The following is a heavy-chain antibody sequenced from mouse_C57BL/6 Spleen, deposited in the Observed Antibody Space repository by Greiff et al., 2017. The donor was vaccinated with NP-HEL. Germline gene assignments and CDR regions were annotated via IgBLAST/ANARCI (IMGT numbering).Heavy chain of an antibody. CDR3: STAQATSLYAMDY. CDR2: IYPGDGDT. J-gene: IGHJ4*01. Sequence: QVQLKESGPELVKPGASVKISCKASGYAFSSSWMNWVKQRPGKGLEWIGRIYPGDGDTNYNGKFKGKATLTADKSSSTAYMQLSSLTSEDSAVYFCSTAQATSLYAMDYWGQGTSVTVSS. CDR1: GYAFSSSW. D-gene: IGHD3-2*02. V-gene: IGHV1-82*01.